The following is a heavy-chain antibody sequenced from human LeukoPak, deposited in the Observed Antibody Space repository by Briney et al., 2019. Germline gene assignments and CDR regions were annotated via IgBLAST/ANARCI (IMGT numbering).Heavy chain of an antibody. CDR2: IYTSGST. J-gene: IGHJ5*02. D-gene: IGHD1-26*01. Sequence: SETLSLTCTVSGGPISSYYWSWIRQPAGKGLEWIGRIYTSGSTNYNPSLKSRVTMSVDTSKNQFSLKLSSVTAADTAVYYCARDLSLIGSPNWFDPWGQGTLVTVSS. V-gene: IGHV4-4*07. CDR1: GGPISSYY. CDR3: ARDLSLIGSPNWFDP.